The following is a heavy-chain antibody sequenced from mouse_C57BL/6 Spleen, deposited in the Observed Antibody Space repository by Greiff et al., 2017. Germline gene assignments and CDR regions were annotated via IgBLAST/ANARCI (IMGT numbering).Heavy chain of an antibody. D-gene: IGHD2-4*01. J-gene: IGHJ2*01. CDR2: ISYDGSN. CDR3: AREMGDYDGEYYFDY. V-gene: IGHV3-6*01. Sequence: VQLKESGPGLVKPSQSLSLTCSVTGYSITSGYYWNWIRQFPGNKLEWMGYISYDGSNNYNPSLKNRISITRDTSKNQFFLKLNSVTTEDTATYYCAREMGDYDGEYYFDYWGQGTTLTVSS. CDR1: GYSITSGYY.